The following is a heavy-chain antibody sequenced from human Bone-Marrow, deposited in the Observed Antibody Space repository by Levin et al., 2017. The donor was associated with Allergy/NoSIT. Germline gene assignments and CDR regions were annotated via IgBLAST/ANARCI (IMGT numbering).Heavy chain of an antibody. CDR1: GFTFSTYP. CDR2: ISTNGGST. D-gene: IGHD3-10*01. CDR3: AREMPSYGSGSYDY. V-gene: IGHV3-64*01. J-gene: IGHJ4*02. Sequence: GESLKISCAASGFTFSTYPMHWVRQAPGKGLEYVSGISTNGGSTYYANSVKGRFTISRDISKNTVFLQMGNLRAEDMAVYYCAREMPSYGSGSYDYWGQGTLVTVSS.